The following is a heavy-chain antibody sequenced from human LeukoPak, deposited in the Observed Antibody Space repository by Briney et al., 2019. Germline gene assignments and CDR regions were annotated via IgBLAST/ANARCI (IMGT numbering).Heavy chain of an antibody. CDR2: IYYSGST. Sequence: SETLSLTCTVSGGSITSPTYYWAWIRQPPGKGLEWIGTIYYSGSTYYNPSLKSRVTISVDTSKNQFSLNLTSVTAADTAVYYCARLQEYSSSSFDYWGQGTLVTVSS. D-gene: IGHD6-6*01. V-gene: IGHV4-39*01. CDR1: GGSITSPTYY. CDR3: ARLQEYSSSSFDY. J-gene: IGHJ4*02.